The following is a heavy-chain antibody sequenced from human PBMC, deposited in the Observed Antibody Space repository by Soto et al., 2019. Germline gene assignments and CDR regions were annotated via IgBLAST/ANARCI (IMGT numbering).Heavy chain of an antibody. D-gene: IGHD2-15*01. CDR2: IYYSGST. Sequence: PSETLSLTCTVSGGSISSYYWSWIRQPPGKGLEWIGYIYYSGSTNYNPSLKSRVTISLDPSKNQFSLKLSSVTAADTAVYYCARVGLLRCSGGSCYGGGYYYYYYMDVWGKGTTVTVSS. J-gene: IGHJ6*03. V-gene: IGHV4-59*12. CDR3: ARVGLLRCSGGSCYGGGYYYYYYMDV. CDR1: GGSISSYY.